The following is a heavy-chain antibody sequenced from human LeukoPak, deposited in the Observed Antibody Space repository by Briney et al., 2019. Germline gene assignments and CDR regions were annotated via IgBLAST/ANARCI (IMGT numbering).Heavy chain of an antibody. J-gene: IGHJ6*03. CDR3: ARDHDFWSGYPFYYYYYYMDV. Sequence: PSETLSLTCTVSGGSISSGGYYWSWIRQPPGKGLEWIGYIYHSGSTYYNPSLKSRVTISVDTSKNQFSLKLSSVTAADTAVYYCARDHDFWSGYPFYYYYYYMDVWGKGTTVTVSS. CDR1: GGSISSGGYY. D-gene: IGHD3-3*01. CDR2: IYHSGST. V-gene: IGHV4-30-2*01.